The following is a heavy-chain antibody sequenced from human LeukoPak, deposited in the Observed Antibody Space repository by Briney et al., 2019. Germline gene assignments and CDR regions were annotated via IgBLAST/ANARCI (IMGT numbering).Heavy chain of an antibody. J-gene: IGHJ4*02. Sequence: PSQTLSLTCTVSGGSISSGSYYWSWIRQPAGKGLEWIGRIYTSGSTNYTPSLKSRVTISVDTSKNQFSLKLSSVTAADTAVYYCARGPYAWGYIDYWGQGTLVTVSS. V-gene: IGHV4-61*02. CDR2: IYTSGST. CDR3: ARGPYAWGYIDY. D-gene: IGHD7-27*01. CDR1: GGSISSGSYY.